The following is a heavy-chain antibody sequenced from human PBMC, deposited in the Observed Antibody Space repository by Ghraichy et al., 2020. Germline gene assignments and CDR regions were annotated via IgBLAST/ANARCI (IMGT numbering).Heavy chain of an antibody. CDR2: IDWDDDK. D-gene: IGHD3-22*01. CDR1: GFSITTGGMR. CDR3: ARIGYYYDSGGYYLDDY. Sequence: SGPTLVKPTQTLTLTCTFSGFSITTGGMRVSWIRQPPGKALEWLARIDWDDDKFYSTSLKTRLTISKDTSKNQVVLTMTNMDPVDTATYYCARIGYYYDSGGYYLDDYWGQGTLVTVSS. J-gene: IGHJ4*02. V-gene: IGHV2-70*04.